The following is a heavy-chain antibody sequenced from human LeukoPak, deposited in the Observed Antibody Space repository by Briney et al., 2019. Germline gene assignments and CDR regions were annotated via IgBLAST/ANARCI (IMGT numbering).Heavy chain of an antibody. J-gene: IGHJ4*02. CDR1: GFTFSSYG. D-gene: IGHD2-2*01. V-gene: IGHV3-23*01. CDR2: ISGSDGST. Sequence: PGGSLRLSCAASGFTFSSYGMSWVRQAPGKGLEWVSAISGSDGSTYYADSAKGRFSISRDNSKNTLYLQMNSLRAEDTAVYYCAKDAGRGEYCSSTSCLIDYWGQGTLVTVSS. CDR3: AKDAGRGEYCSSTSCLIDY.